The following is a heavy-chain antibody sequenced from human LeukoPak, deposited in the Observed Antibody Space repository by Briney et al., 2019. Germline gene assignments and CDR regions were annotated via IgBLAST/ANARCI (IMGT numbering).Heavy chain of an antibody. Sequence: GASVKVSCKASGYTFTSYGISWVRQAPGQGLEWMGWISAYNGNTNYAQKLQGRVTMTTDTSTSTAYMELSSLRSEDTAVYYCARVTGFWSGYVKFGAEGYYFDYWGQGTLVTVSS. CDR1: GYTFTSYG. D-gene: IGHD3-3*01. J-gene: IGHJ4*02. CDR2: ISAYNGNT. CDR3: ARVTGFWSGYVKFGAEGYYFDY. V-gene: IGHV1-18*01.